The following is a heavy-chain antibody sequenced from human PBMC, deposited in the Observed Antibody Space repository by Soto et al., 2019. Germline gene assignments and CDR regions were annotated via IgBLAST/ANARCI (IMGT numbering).Heavy chain of an antibody. Sequence: GGSLRLSCAASGFTFSNAWMSWVRQAPGKGLEWVGRIKSKTDGGTTDYAAPVKGRFTISRDDSKNTLYLQMNSLKTEDTAVYYCTTLEWLFYYPYYYYYYMDVWGKGTTVTVSS. D-gene: IGHD3-3*01. CDR3: TTLEWLFYYPYYYYYYMDV. J-gene: IGHJ6*03. V-gene: IGHV3-15*01. CDR1: GFTFSNAW. CDR2: IKSKTDGGTT.